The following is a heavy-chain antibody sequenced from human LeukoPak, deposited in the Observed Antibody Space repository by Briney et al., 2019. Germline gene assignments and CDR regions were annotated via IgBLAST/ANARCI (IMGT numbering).Heavy chain of an antibody. CDR2: ISYDGSNK. V-gene: IGHV3-30-3*02. CDR1: GFTFSSYA. J-gene: IGHJ4*02. D-gene: IGHD2-2*01. CDR3: AKRSTGYYFDS. Sequence: GGSLRLSCAASGFTFSSYAMHWVRQAPGKGLEWVAVISYDGSNKYYADSVRGRFTISRDNSKNTVYLQMNSLRAEDTADYYCAKRSTGYYFDSWGQGTLVTVSS.